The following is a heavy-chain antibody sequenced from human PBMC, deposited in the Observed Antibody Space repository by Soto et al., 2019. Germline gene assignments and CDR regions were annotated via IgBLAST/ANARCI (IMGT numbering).Heavy chain of an antibody. Sequence: SETLSLTCAVYGGSFSGYYWSWIRQPPGKGLEWIGEINHSGSTNYNPSLKSRVTISVDTSKNQFSLKLSSVTAADTAVYYCARGVPQVERRPAFDYWGQGTLVTVSS. CDR1: GGSFSGYY. CDR3: ARGVPQVERRPAFDY. J-gene: IGHJ4*02. CDR2: INHSGST. V-gene: IGHV4-34*01. D-gene: IGHD1-1*01.